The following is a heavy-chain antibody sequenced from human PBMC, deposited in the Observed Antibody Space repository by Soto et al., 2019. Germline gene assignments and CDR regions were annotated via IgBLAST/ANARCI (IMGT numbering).Heavy chain of an antibody. D-gene: IGHD2-2*01. Sequence: EVQLVESGGGLVQPGGSLRLSCAASGFTFSSYWMHWVRQAPGKGLVWVSCINSDGSTTNHADSVKGRFTNSRDNAKKTLYLQMNNLRAEDTAVYYCARGTPTMFDSWGQGTLVTVSS. J-gene: IGHJ4*02. CDR1: GFTFSSYW. CDR3: ARGTPTMFDS. V-gene: IGHV3-74*01. CDR2: INSDGSTT.